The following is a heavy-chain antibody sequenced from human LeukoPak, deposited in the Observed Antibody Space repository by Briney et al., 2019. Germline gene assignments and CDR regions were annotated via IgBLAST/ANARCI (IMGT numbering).Heavy chain of an antibody. D-gene: IGHD2-2*01. J-gene: IGHJ5*02. Sequence: SETLSLTCTVSGGSISSYYWSWIRQPPGKGLEWIGYIYYSGSTNYNPSLKSRVTISVDTSKNQFSLRLTSVTAADTAVYYCSRHGRPKTADWFDPWGQGTLVTVSS. CDR1: GGSISSYY. CDR3: SRHGRPKTADWFDP. CDR2: IYYSGST. V-gene: IGHV4-59*01.